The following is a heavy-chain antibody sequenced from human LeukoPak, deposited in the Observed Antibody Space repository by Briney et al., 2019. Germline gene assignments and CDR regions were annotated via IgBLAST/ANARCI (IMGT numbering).Heavy chain of an antibody. CDR2: IYHTGST. J-gene: IGHJ4*02. D-gene: IGHD4-17*01. V-gene: IGHV4-59*08. CDR1: GGSISTYY. Sequence: SETLSLTCSVSGGSISTYYWSWVRQPPGKGLEWIGYIYHTGSTNYNPSLKSRVTISVDTSKNQFSLKLSSVTAADTAVYYCARSAVTTYRTRSGFDYWGQGTLVTVSS. CDR3: ARSAVTTYRTRSGFDY.